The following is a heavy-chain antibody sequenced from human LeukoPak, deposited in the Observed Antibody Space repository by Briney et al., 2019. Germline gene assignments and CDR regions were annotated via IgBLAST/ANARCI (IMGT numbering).Heavy chain of an antibody. J-gene: IGHJ4*02. V-gene: IGHV3-21*01. D-gene: IGHD1-26*01. Sequence: GGSLRLSCAASGFTFSSYSMNWVRQAPGKGLEWVSSISSSSSYIYYADSVKGRFTISRVNAKNSLYLQMNSLRAEDTAVYYCARWRRSGSYTGFDYWGQGTLVTVSS. CDR1: GFTFSSYS. CDR2: ISSSSSYI. CDR3: ARWRRSGSYTGFDY.